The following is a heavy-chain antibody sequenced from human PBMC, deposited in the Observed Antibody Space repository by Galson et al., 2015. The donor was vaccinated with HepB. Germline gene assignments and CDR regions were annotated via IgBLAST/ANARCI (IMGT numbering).Heavy chain of an antibody. CDR1: GGSISSGGYY. D-gene: IGHD3-9*01. V-gene: IGHV4-30-4*08. J-gene: IGHJ4*02. Sequence: TLSLTCTVSGGSISSGGYYWSWIRQHPGKGLEWIGYIYYSGSTYYNPSLKSRVTISVDTSKNQFSLKLSSVTAADTAVYYCARGVDDILTGYPFDYWGQGTLVTVSS. CDR2: IYYSGST. CDR3: ARGVDDILTGYPFDY.